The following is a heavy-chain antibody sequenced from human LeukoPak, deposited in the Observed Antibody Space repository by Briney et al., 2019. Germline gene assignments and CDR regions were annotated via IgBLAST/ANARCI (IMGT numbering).Heavy chain of an antibody. CDR1: GFTFSTYW. CDR2: IKQDGSET. Sequence: GGSLRLSCAASGFTFSTYWMSWARQAPGKGLEWVANIKQDGSETYYVDSVRGRFTISRDNAKNSLFVQMNSLRAEDTAVYYCARVATVPTYLFDFWGQGTLVTVSS. J-gene: IGHJ4*02. CDR3: ARVATVPTYLFDF. V-gene: IGHV3-7*05. D-gene: IGHD4-17*01.